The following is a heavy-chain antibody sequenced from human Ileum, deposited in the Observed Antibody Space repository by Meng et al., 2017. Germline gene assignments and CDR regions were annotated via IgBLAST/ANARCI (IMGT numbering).Heavy chain of an antibody. Sequence: QVQLVQSGAEVKYPGSSVTVSCKASGGAFHSSAIGWLRQAPGRGLEWMGGIIPILNASTYAQNFKGRVTLSADMATTTVYMELSSLTSDDTAVYFCARDCSGGGCFDPWGQGTLVTVSS. V-gene: IGHV1-69*10. D-gene: IGHD2-15*01. CDR2: IIPILNAS. CDR3: ARDCSGGGCFDP. CDR1: GGAFHSSA. J-gene: IGHJ5*02.